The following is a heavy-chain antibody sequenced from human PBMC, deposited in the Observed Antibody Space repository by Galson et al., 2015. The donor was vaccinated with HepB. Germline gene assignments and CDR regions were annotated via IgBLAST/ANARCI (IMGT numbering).Heavy chain of an antibody. J-gene: IGHJ6*02. Sequence: QSGAEVKKPGASVKVSCMASGYTFTNYGISWVRQAPGQGLEWMGWISVHNGNTNHAQKFQGRVTMTTDTSTNTAYMELTSLTSDDTAVYFCARVDRPGFWPYHGMDLWGQGTTVTVSS. D-gene: IGHD3/OR15-3a*01. CDR2: ISVHNGNT. CDR1: GYTFTNYG. CDR3: ARVDRPGFWPYHGMDL. V-gene: IGHV1-18*01.